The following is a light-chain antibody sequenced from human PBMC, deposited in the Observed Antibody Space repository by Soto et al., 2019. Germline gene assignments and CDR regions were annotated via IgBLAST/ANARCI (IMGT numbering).Light chain of an antibody. J-gene: IGLJ1*01. CDR3: SSYTSGSTPWV. V-gene: IGLV2-14*03. CDR2: DVS. Sequence: QSALTQPTSVSGSPGQSIIISCTGTSSDIGNYNYVSWYQHHPGKAPKLMICDVSDRPSGVSNRLSGSKSGNTASLTISGLQAEGEADYYCSSYTSGSTPWVFGTGTKVTVL. CDR1: SSDIGNYNY.